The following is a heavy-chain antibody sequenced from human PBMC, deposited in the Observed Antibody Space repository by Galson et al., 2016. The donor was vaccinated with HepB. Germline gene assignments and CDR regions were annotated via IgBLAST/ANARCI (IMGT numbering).Heavy chain of an antibody. D-gene: IGHD1-26*01. CDR1: GFTFSTYA. V-gene: IGHV3-23*01. J-gene: IGHJ3*02. Sequence: SLRLSCAASGFTFSTYAMHWVRQAPGKGLEWVSIISGSDDSTYYADFVKGRFTISRDDSRDTLYLHMNSLRAEDTAIYYCARISEMGGGPFDIWAQGTMVTVSS. CDR3: ARISEMGGGPFDI. CDR2: ISGSDDST.